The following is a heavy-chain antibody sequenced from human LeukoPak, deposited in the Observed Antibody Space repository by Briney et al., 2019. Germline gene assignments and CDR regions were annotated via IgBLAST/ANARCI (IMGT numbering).Heavy chain of an antibody. J-gene: IGHJ3*02. CDR3: ARTGNWGAFDI. V-gene: IGHV4-61*02. CDR2: IYTSGST. D-gene: IGHD3-16*01. Sequence: PSQTLSLTCTVSGGSISSGSYYWSWIRQPAGKGLEWIGRIYTSGSTNYNPSLKSRVTISVDTSKNQFSLKLSSVTAADTAVYYCARTGNWGAFDIWGQGTVVTVSS. CDR1: GGSISSGSYY.